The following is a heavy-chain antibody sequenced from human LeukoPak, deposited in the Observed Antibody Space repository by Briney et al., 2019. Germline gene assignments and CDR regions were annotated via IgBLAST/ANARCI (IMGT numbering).Heavy chain of an antibody. CDR3: TTYVGATAY. CDR1: GFTFSNAR. Sequence: PGGSLRLSCAASGFTFSNARMNWVRQAPGKGLEWVGRIKTKTDDGATDYSAPVKARFTISRDDSKTTLYLQMNDLKTEDTAIYYCTTYVGATAYWGQGTLVTVSS. V-gene: IGHV3-15*01. CDR2: IKTKTDDGAT. J-gene: IGHJ4*02. D-gene: IGHD1-26*01.